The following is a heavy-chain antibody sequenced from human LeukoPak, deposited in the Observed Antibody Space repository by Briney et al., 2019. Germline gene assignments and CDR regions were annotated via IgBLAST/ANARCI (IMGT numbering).Heavy chain of an antibody. Sequence: GRSLRLSCAASGFTFDDYAMHWVRQAPGKGLEWVSGISWNSGSIGYADSVKGRFTISRDNAKNSLYLQMNSLRAEDTALYYCAKDTSDTGMFDAFDIWAKGQWSPSLQ. V-gene: IGHV3-9*01. J-gene: IGHJ3*02. CDR3: AKDTSDTGMFDAFDI. CDR2: ISWNSGSI. CDR1: GFTFDDYA. D-gene: IGHD1-14*01.